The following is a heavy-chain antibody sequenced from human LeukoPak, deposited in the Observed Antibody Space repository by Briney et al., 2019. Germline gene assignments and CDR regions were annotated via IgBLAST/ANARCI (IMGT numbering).Heavy chain of an antibody. J-gene: IGHJ4*02. CDR1: GFTFTTYE. CDR3: VSAYGGLLDY. D-gene: IGHD3-10*01. CDR2: ISANGDTI. V-gene: IGHV3-48*03. Sequence: GGSLRLSCAASGFTFTTYEMNWVRQAPGKGLEWLSYISANGDTIYYADSVKGRFTISRDNGRKSLYLQMNSLRVEDTGIYDCVSAYGGLLDYWGQGTLVTVSS.